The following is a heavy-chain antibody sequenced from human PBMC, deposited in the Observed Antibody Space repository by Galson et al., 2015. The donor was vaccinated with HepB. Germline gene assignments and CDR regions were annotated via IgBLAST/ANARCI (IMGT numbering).Heavy chain of an antibody. CDR3: ARDPLSLRRRLYYYYGMNV. V-gene: IGHV3-33*01. CDR1: GFTFSSYG. CDR2: IWYDGSNK. Sequence: SLRLSCAASGFTFSSYGMHWVRQAPGKGLEWVAVIWYDGSNKYYADSVKGRFTISRDNSKNTLYLQMNSLRAEDTAVYYCARDPLSLRRRLYYYYGMNVWGQGTTVTVSS. J-gene: IGHJ6*02. D-gene: IGHD5-12*01.